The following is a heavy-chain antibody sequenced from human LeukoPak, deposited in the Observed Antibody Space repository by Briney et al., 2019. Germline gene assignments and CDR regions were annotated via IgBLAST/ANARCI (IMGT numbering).Heavy chain of an antibody. Sequence: ASVKVSCKASGYTFTDSYMHWVRQATGQGLEWMGWMNPNSGNTGYAQKFQGRVTITRNTSISTAYMELSSLRSEDTAVYYCARGAPLGYSSSSARPNWFDPWGQGTLVTVSS. J-gene: IGHJ5*02. CDR2: MNPNSGNT. V-gene: IGHV1-8*03. CDR1: GYTFTDSY. CDR3: ARGAPLGYSSSSARPNWFDP. D-gene: IGHD6-6*01.